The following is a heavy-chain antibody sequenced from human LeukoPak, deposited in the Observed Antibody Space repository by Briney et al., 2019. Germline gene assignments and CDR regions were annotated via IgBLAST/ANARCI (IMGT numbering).Heavy chain of an antibody. Sequence: GGSLRLSCAVSGFTFNRYWMSWVRQAPGKGLEWVANIKQDGSEKYYVDSVKGRFTISRDNAKNSLYLQMNSLRAEDTAVYFCARDLGKYTYYYDSSGYYWGQGTLVTVSS. CDR1: GFTFNRYW. V-gene: IGHV3-7*01. CDR2: IKQDGSEK. D-gene: IGHD3-22*01. CDR3: ARDLGKYTYYYDSSGYY. J-gene: IGHJ4*02.